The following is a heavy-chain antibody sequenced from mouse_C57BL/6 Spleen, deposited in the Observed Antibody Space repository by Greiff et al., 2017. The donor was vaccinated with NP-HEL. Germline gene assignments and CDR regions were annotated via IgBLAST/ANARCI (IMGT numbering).Heavy chain of an antibody. Sequence: EVKLMESGGGLVKPGGSLKLSCAASGFTFSDYGMHWVRQAPEKGLEWVAYISSGSSTIYYADTVKGRFTISRDNAKNTLFLQITSLRSEDTAMYYCAREDFDYWGQGTTLTVSS. J-gene: IGHJ2*01. V-gene: IGHV5-17*01. CDR2: ISSGSSTI. CDR3: AREDFDY. CDR1: GFTFSDYG.